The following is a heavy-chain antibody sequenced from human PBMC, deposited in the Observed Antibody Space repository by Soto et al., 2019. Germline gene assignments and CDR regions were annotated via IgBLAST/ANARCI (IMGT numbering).Heavy chain of an antibody. CDR2: INPNSGGT. CDR1: GYTFTGYY. Sequence: ASVKVSCKASGYTFTGYYMHWVRQAPGQGLEWMGWINPNSGGTNYAQKFQGRVTMTRDTSISTAYMELSRLRSDDTAVYYCARDEGIAAAGTEYYFDYWGQGTLVTVSS. V-gene: IGHV1-2*02. D-gene: IGHD6-13*01. CDR3: ARDEGIAAAGTEYYFDY. J-gene: IGHJ4*02.